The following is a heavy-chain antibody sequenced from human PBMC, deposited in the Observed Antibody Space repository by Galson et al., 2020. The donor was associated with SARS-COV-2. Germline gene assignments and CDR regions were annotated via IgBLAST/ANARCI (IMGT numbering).Heavy chain of an antibody. CDR2: INPSGGST. CDR3: ARDPGDNYDFWSGYYHMGYYGMDV. V-gene: IGHV1-46*01. Sequence: ASVKVSCKASGYTFTSYYMHWVRQAPGQGLEWMGIINPSGGSTSYAQKFQGRVTMTRDTSTSTVYMELSSLRSEDTAVYYCARDPGDNYDFWSGYYHMGYYGMDVWGQGTTVTVSS. J-gene: IGHJ6*02. D-gene: IGHD3-3*01. CDR1: GYTFTSYY.